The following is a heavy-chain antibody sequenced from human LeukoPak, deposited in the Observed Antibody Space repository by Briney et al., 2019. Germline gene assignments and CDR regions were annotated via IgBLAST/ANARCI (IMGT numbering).Heavy chain of an antibody. D-gene: IGHD4-17*01. V-gene: IGHV3-23*01. CDR2: ISGSGGST. J-gene: IGHJ4*02. CDR1: GFTFSSYA. CDR3: ARPWRTYGDYEGSNY. Sequence: PGGSLRLSCSASGFTFSSYAMSWVRQAPGKGLEWVSAISGSGGSTYYADSVKGRFTISRDNSKNTLYLQMNSLRAEDTAVYYCARPWRTYGDYEGSNYWGQGTLDTVSS.